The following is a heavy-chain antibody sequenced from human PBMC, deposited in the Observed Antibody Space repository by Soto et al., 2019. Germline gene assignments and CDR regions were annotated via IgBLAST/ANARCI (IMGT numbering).Heavy chain of an antibody. J-gene: IGHJ5*02. CDR2: INHSGST. Sequence: PSETLSLTCAVYGGSFSGYYWSWIRQPPGKGLEWIGEINHSGSTNYNPSLKSRVTISVDTSKNQFSLKLSSVTAADTAVYYCARFTQLWLQDWGFDPWGQGTLVTVSS. V-gene: IGHV4-34*01. CDR3: ARFTQLWLQDWGFDP. D-gene: IGHD5-18*01. CDR1: GGSFSGYY.